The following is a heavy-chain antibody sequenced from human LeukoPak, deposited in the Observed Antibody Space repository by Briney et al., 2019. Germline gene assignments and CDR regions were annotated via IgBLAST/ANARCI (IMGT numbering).Heavy chain of an antibody. J-gene: IGHJ4*02. CDR3: AREVTMVRGVTDY. Sequence: GGSLRLSCAASGFTFGSYSMNWVRQAPGKGLEWVSYISSSSSTIYYADSVKGRFTISRDNAKNSLYLQMNSLRAEDTAVYYCAREVTMVRGVTDYWGQGTLVTVSS. D-gene: IGHD3-10*01. CDR2: ISSSSSTI. V-gene: IGHV3-48*01. CDR1: GFTFGSYS.